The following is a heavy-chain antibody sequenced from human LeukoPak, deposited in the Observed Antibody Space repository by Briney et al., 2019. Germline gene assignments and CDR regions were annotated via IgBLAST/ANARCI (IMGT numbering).Heavy chain of an antibody. Sequence: PGGSLRLSCAASGFTFSSYAMTWVRQAPGKELEWVRFTISRDNSKNTLYLQMNSLRAEDTAVYYCAKYSGQQLVNWRLDSWGQGTLVTVSS. D-gene: IGHD6-13*01. CDR3: AKYSGQQLVNWRLDS. CDR1: GFTFSSYA. J-gene: IGHJ4*02. V-gene: IGHV3-23*01.